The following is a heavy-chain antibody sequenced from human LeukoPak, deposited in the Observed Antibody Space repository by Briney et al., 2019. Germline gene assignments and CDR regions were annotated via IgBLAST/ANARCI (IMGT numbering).Heavy chain of an antibody. CDR1: GFTFSSYG. Sequence: GGSLRLSCAASGFTFSSYGMHWVRQAPGKGLEWVTFIRYDGSNKYYADSVKGRFTISRDNSKSTLYQQLNSLRAEHTAVYYCAKDLSSSGSYSSVDYWGQGTLVTVSS. V-gene: IGHV3-30*02. J-gene: IGHJ4*02. CDR3: AKDLSSSGSYSSVDY. CDR2: IRYDGSNK. D-gene: IGHD1-26*01.